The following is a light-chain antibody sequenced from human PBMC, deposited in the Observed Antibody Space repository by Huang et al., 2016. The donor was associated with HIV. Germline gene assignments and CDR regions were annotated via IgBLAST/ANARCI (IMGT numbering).Light chain of an antibody. J-gene: IGKJ5*01. CDR1: QSLLHSNGYNY. CDR3: MQALQTVRT. Sequence: DIVMTQSPLSLSVTPGEPASISCMSSQSLLHSNGYNYLDWYVQKPGQSPQLVIYLSSNRASGVPDRFSGSGSVTHFTLKISRVEAEDVGVYYCMQALQTVRTFGQGTRLEI. V-gene: IGKV2-28*01. CDR2: LSS.